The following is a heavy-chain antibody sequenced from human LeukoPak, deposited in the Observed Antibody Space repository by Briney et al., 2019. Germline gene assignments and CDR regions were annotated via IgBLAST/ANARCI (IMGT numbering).Heavy chain of an antibody. CDR2: VRNKANSYTT. Sequence: GGSLRLSCAASGFTFSDHYMDWVRQAPGKGREWVGRVRNKANSYTTDYAASVKGRFTISRDDSKNSLYLQMTSLKIEDTAVYYCARAGGSGSYYTYYFDYWGQGTLVTVSS. V-gene: IGHV3-72*01. J-gene: IGHJ4*02. CDR3: ARAGGSGSYYTYYFDY. CDR1: GFTFSDHY. D-gene: IGHD1-26*01.